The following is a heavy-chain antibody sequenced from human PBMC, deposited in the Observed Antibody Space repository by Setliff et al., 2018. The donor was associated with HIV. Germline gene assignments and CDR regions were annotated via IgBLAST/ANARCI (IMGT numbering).Heavy chain of an antibody. V-gene: IGHV4-34*11. CDR3: ARTRGRAPVSYYFDN. D-gene: IGHD2-2*01. J-gene: IGHJ4*02. Sequence: PSETLSLTCAVYGGSFSGYSWSWVRQSPGRGLEWIGYVSYSGSTSYNPSLNSRVSMSVDTSRDQISLTLTSVTAADTAVYYCARTRGRAPVSYYFDNWGQGRLVTVSS. CDR1: GGSFSGYS. CDR2: VSYSGST.